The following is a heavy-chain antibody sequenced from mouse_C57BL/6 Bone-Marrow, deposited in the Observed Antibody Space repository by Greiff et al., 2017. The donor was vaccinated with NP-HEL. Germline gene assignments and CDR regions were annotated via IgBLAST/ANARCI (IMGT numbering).Heavy chain of an antibody. J-gene: IGHJ2*01. Sequence: VQLQQPGAELVMPGASVKLSCTASGYTFTSYWMHWVKQRPGQGLEWIGEIDPSDSYTNYNQKFKGKSTLTVDKSSSTAYMQLSSLTSEDSAVYYCARSHYYDDGYLDYGGQGTTLTVSS. V-gene: IGHV1-69*01. CDR3: ARSHYYDDGYLDY. D-gene: IGHD2-4*01. CDR2: IDPSDSYT. CDR1: GYTFTSYW.